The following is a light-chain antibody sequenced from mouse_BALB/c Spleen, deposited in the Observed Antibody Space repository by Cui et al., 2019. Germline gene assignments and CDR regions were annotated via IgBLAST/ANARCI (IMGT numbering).Light chain of an antibody. V-gene: IGKV10-96*01. J-gene: IGKJ1*01. CDR2: DTS. CDR3: HQGNTLPWT. CDR1: QDISNY. Sequence: DIQMTQTTSSLSASLGDRVTINCRANQDISNYLTWYQRKPDGTVKLRFYDTSCLHLGVPSRFIGVGSGTDYSLTFSNLEKEYIATYFCHQGNTLPWTFGGGTKLEIK.